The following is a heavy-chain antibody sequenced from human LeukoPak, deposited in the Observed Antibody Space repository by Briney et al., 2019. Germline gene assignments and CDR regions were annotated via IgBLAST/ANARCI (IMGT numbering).Heavy chain of an antibody. CDR1: GGTLSSYG. D-gene: IGHD2-15*01. V-gene: IGHV1-18*01. CDR3: ARDPPYCSGGSCGYYYYYMDV. J-gene: IGHJ6*03. CDR2: ISAYNGNT. Sequence: ASVKVSFKASGGTLSSYGISWVRQAPGQGLEWMGWISAYNGNTNYAQKLQGRVTMTTDTSTSTAYMELRSLRSDDTAVYYCARDPPYCSGGSCGYYYYYMDVWGKGTTVTISS.